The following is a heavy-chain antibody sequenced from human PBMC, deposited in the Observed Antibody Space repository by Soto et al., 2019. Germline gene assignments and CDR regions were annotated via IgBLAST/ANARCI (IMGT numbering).Heavy chain of an antibody. CDR1: GFTFSSYA. CDR3: ARVPPAGFMRFLEWLPNIPFDY. Sequence: GGSLRLSCAASGFTFSSYAMHWVRQAPGKGLEWVAVISYDGSNKYYADSVKGRFTISRDNSKNTLYLQMNSLRAEDTAVYYCARVPPAGFMRFLEWLPNIPFDYWGQGTLVTVSS. D-gene: IGHD3-3*01. J-gene: IGHJ4*02. CDR2: ISYDGSNK. V-gene: IGHV3-30-3*01.